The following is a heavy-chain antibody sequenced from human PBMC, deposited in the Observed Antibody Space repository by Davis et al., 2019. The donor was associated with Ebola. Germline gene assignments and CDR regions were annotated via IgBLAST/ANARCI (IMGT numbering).Heavy chain of an antibody. J-gene: IGHJ6*02. D-gene: IGHD2-8*01. Sequence: ASVKVSCKASGYTFTGYYMHWVRQAPGQGLEWMGWINPNRGGTNYAQKFQGRVTMTRDTSISTAYMELSRLRSDDTAVYYCARSMDYYYGMDVWGQGTTVTVSS. V-gene: IGHV1-2*02. CDR1: GYTFTGYY. CDR3: ARSMDYYYGMDV. CDR2: INPNRGGT.